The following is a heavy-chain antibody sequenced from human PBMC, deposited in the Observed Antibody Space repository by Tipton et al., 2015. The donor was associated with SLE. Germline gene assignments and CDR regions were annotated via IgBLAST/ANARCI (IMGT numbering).Heavy chain of an antibody. CDR1: GGSISSGSYY. CDR2: IYYSGST. Sequence: TLSLTCTVSGGSISSGSYYWSWIRQPPGKGLEWIGYIYYSGSTNYNPSLKSRVTISVDTSKNQFSLKLSSVTAADTAVYYYARGRPSGGYSGWIHDYWGQGTLVTVSS. D-gene: IGHD5-12*01. CDR3: ARGRPSGGYSGWIHDY. J-gene: IGHJ4*02. V-gene: IGHV4-61*01.